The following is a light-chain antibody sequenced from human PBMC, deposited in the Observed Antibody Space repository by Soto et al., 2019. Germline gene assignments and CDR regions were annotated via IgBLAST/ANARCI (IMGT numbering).Light chain of an antibody. CDR3: QQYNNWPPGT. Sequence: EIVMTQSPATLSVSPGERVTLSCRASQSVNSNLAWYQLKPGQAPRLLIYGASTRATGIPARISGSGSGTEFTLTIGSLQSEDFAVYFCQQYNNWPPGTFGQGTKLQIK. CDR1: QSVNSN. V-gene: IGKV3-15*01. J-gene: IGKJ2*02. CDR2: GAS.